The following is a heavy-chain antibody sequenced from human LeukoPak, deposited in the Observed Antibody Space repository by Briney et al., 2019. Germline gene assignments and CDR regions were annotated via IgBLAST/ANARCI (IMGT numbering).Heavy chain of an antibody. CDR1: GGSVSSGSYY. D-gene: IGHD6-19*01. CDR2: IYYSGST. CDR3: AREEYSSGWYGFDY. V-gene: IGHV4-61*01. J-gene: IGHJ4*02. Sequence: SETLSLTCTVSGGSVSSGSYYWSWIRQPPGKGLEWIGYIYYSGSTNYNPSLKSRVTISVDTSKNQFSLKPSSVTAADTAVYYCAREEYSSGWYGFDYWGQGTLVTVSS.